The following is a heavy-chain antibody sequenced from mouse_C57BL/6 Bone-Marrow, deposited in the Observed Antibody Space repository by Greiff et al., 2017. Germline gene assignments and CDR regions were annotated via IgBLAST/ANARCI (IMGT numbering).Heavy chain of an antibody. CDR1: GFTFSDYG. CDR2: ISNLAYSI. CDR3: ARGYYYAMDY. V-gene: IGHV5-15*01. Sequence: EVKLVESGGGLVQPGGSLKLSCAASGFTFSDYGMAWVRQAPRKGPEWVAFISNLAYSIYYADTVTGRFTISRENAKNTLYLEMSSLRSEDTAMYYCARGYYYAMDYWGQGTSVTVSS. J-gene: IGHJ4*01.